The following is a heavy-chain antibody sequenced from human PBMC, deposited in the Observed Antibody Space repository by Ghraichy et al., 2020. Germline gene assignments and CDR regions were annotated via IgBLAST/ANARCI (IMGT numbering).Heavy chain of an antibody. D-gene: IGHD6-19*01. J-gene: IGHJ4*02. V-gene: IGHV3-64D*06. CDR1: GFTFSAYA. CDR2: ITNSGGTT. Sequence: GSLRLSCSASGFTFSAYAMVWVRQAPGKGLEYVSTITNSGGTTYYADSVKGRFTISRDNSKNTLYLQMSSLRVEDTAVYYCVRVAVAGTFDYWGQGTLVTVSA. CDR3: VRVAVAGTFDY.